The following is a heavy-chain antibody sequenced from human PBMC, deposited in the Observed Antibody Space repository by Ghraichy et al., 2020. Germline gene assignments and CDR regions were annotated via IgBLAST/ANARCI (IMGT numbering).Heavy chain of an antibody. V-gene: IGHV3-53*05. D-gene: IGHD5-12*01. CDR3: ARDRSGYDYNWFDI. CDR1: GFSVSIYY. J-gene: IGHJ5*02. CDR2: IYTGGST. Sequence: GALRLSCGASGFSVSIYYMSWVRQAPGKGLEWVSVIYTGGSTYYADSVKGRFTVSRDRSKNTMYLQMNSLRPEDTGVYYCARDRSGYDYNWFDIWGQGTLVTVSS.